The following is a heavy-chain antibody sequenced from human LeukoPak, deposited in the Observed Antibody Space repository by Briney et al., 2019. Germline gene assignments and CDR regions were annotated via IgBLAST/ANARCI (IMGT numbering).Heavy chain of an antibody. CDR2: TSTYNDGK. CDR1: GYTFTYYA. CDR3: GAGHPRVDY. V-gene: IGHV1-18*01. J-gene: IGHJ4*02. Sequence: ASVKVSCKASGYTFTYYAITWVRQAPGQGLEWMGWTSTYNDGKNYAQSLQGRITMTTDTSTNTAYMELSSLRSDDTAVYYCGAGHPRVDYWGQGTLVTVSS.